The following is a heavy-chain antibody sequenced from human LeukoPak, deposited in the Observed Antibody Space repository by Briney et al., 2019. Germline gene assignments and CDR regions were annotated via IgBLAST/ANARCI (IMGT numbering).Heavy chain of an antibody. D-gene: IGHD6-19*01. Sequence: ASVKVSCKASGYTFTYRYLHWVRQAPGQALEWMGWITPFNGNTNYAQKFQDRVTITRDRSMSTAYMELSSLRSEDTAMYYCASTVAVAGNFFDPWGQGTLVTVSS. CDR2: ITPFNGNT. CDR3: ASTVAVAGNFFDP. J-gene: IGHJ5*02. CDR1: GYTFTYRY. V-gene: IGHV1-45*02.